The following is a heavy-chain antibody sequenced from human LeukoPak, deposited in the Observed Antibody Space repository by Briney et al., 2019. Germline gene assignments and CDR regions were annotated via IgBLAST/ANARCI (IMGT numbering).Heavy chain of an antibody. D-gene: IGHD5-18*01. CDR2: ISSSSSTI. CDR3: ASVRGLRGYSYGYRAFDI. CDR1: GFTFSSYS. J-gene: IGHJ3*02. V-gene: IGHV3-48*01. Sequence: GGSLRLSCAASGFTFSSYSMNWVRQAPGKGLEWVSYISSSSSTIYYADSVKGRFTISRDNAKNSLYLQMNSLRAEDTAVYYCASVRGLRGYSYGYRAFDIWGQGTMVTVSS.